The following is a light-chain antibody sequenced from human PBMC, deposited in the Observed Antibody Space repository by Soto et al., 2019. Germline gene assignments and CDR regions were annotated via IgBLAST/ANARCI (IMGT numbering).Light chain of an antibody. CDR1: QSVTNNQ. CDR3: QQYGSSPRT. CDR2: GAS. V-gene: IGKV3-20*01. Sequence: EIVLTQSPGTLSLSPGERSTLSCRASQSVTNNQFAWFRQKPGQAPRLLIYGASSRATGIPDRFSGSGSGTDFTLTISRLEPEDFAVFYCQQYGSSPRTFGQGTKVDI. J-gene: IGKJ1*01.